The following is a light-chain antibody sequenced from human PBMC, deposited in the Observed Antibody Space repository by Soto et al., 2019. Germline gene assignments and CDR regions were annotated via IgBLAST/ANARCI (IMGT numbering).Light chain of an antibody. CDR3: QQYGSSRGFA. CDR1: QSVSSSY. J-gene: IGKJ3*01. CDR2: GAS. V-gene: IGKV3-20*01. Sequence: EIVLTQSPGTLSLSPGERATLSCRASQSVSSSYLAWYQQKPGQAPRLLIYGASSRATGIPDRFSGSGSGTDFALTISRREPEDFAVYYCQQYGSSRGFAFGPGTKVDIK.